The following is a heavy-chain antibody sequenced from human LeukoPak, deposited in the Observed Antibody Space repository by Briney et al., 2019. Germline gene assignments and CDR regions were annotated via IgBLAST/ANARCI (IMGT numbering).Heavy chain of an antibody. CDR3: ARVLTIFGVARDAFDI. J-gene: IGHJ3*02. V-gene: IGHV4-59*01. CDR1: GGSISSYY. CDR2: IYYSGST. D-gene: IGHD3-3*01. Sequence: PSETLSLTCTVSGGSISSYYWSWIRQPPGKGLEWIGYIYYSGSTNYNPSLKSRVTISVDTSKNQFSLKLSSVTAADTAVYYCARVLTIFGVARDAFDIWGQGTMVTVSS.